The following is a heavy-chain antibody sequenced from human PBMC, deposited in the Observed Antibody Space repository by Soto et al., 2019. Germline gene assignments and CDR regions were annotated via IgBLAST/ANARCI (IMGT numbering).Heavy chain of an antibody. D-gene: IGHD3-22*01. V-gene: IGHV1-18*04. CDR2: ISAYNGNT. J-gene: IGHJ6*02. Sequence: ASVKVSCKASGYTFTSYGISWVRQAPGQGLEWMGWISAYNGNTNYAQKLQGRVTMTTDTSTSTAYMELRSLRSDDTAVYYCARDVGRVITTILYYYGMDVWGQGTTVTVSS. CDR3: ARDVGRVITTILYYYGMDV. CDR1: GYTFTSYG.